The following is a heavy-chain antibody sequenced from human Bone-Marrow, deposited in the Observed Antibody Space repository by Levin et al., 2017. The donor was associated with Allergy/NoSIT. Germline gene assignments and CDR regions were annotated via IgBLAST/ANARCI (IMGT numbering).Heavy chain of an antibody. CDR1: GFSLSTRGMC. J-gene: IGHJ3*02. Sequence: ESGPTLVKPTQTLTLTCTFSGFSLSTRGMCVSWIRQPPGKALEWLAFIDWDDDKYYNASLKTRLTISKDTSKNQVVFTMTNMDPVDTATYYCARFSTVFTNAFDMWGQGTMVTVSS. CDR3: ARFSTVFTNAFDM. D-gene: IGHD2-21*01. V-gene: IGHV2-70*01. CDR2: IDWDDDK.